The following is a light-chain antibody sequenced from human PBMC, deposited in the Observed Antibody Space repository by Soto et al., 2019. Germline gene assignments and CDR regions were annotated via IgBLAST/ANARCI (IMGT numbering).Light chain of an antibody. V-gene: IGLV1-40*01. Sequence: QSVLTQPPSVSGAPGQRVTISCTGSSSNIGAGYDVHWYHQLPGTAPKLLIYANNNRPSGVPDRFSGSKSGTSASLAITGLRAEDEADYYCQSYDSSLSGVFGGGTQLTVL. CDR3: QSYDSSLSGV. CDR2: ANN. CDR1: SSNIGAGYD. J-gene: IGLJ2*01.